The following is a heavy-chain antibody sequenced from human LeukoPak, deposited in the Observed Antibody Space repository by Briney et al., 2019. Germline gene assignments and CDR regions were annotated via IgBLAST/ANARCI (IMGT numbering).Heavy chain of an antibody. CDR3: AKDRDSSGYYYGTFDY. Sequence: GGSLRLSCAASGFTFSTYSMNWVRQAPGKGLEWVSSISSSSTYIYYAGSVKGRFTISRDNAKNSLYLQMNSLRAEDTAVYYCAKDRDSSGYYYGTFDYWGQGTLVTVSS. J-gene: IGHJ4*02. V-gene: IGHV3-21*01. CDR2: ISSSSTYI. D-gene: IGHD3-22*01. CDR1: GFTFSTYS.